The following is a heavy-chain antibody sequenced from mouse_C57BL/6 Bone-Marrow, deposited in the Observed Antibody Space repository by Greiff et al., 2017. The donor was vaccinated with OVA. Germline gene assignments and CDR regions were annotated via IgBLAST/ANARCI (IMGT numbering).Heavy chain of an antibody. CDR3: ARVYYYGSSLYAMDY. CDR1: GYSITSGYY. D-gene: IGHD1-1*01. V-gene: IGHV3-6*01. Sequence: EVQLVESGPGLVKPSQSLSLTCSVTGYSITSGYYWNWIRQFPGNKLEWMGYISYDGSNNYNPSLKNRISITRDTSKNQFFLKLNSVTTEDTATYYCARVYYYGSSLYAMDYWGQGTSVTVSS. J-gene: IGHJ4*01. CDR2: ISYDGSN.